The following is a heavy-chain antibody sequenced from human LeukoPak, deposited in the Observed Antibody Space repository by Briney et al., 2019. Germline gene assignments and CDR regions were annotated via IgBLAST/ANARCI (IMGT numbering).Heavy chain of an antibody. V-gene: IGHV1-69*04. D-gene: IGHD3-10*01. J-gene: IGHJ2*01. CDR2: IIPILGIA. Sequence: GASVKVSCKASGGTFSSYAISWVRQAPGQGLEWMGRIIPILGIANYAQKFQGRVTITADKSTSTAYMELSSLRSEDTAVYYCARSSYDWYFDLWGRGTLVTVSS. CDR3: ARSSYDWYFDL. CDR1: GGTFSSYA.